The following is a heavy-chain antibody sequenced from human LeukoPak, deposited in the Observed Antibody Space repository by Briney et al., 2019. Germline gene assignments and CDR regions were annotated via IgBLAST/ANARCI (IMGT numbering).Heavy chain of an antibody. J-gene: IGHJ4*02. D-gene: IGHD1-1*01. Sequence: SETLSLTCTVSGGSISSYYWSWIRQPAGKGLEWIGRIYTSGSTNYNPSLKSRGTISIDKSKNQFSLKLNSVTAADTAVYYCARWGLGSNWDVFDYWGQGTLVTVSS. CDR3: ARWGLGSNWDVFDY. V-gene: IGHV4-4*07. CDR1: GGSISSYY. CDR2: IYTSGST.